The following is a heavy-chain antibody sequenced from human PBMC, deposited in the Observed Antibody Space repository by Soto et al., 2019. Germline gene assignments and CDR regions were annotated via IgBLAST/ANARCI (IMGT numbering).Heavy chain of an antibody. D-gene: IGHD6-19*01. Sequence: QVQLMQSGAEVKNPGSSVKVSCTASGDTFSNYAISWVRQAPGQGLEWMGGIMSIFGTPNYAQKFQGRVTITADESTSTAYMELSSLRSEDTAMYYCATTMGPGISGAGDYQYYYGVDVWGQGTTVTVSS. CDR3: ATTMGPGISGAGDYQYYYGVDV. J-gene: IGHJ6*02. V-gene: IGHV1-69*01. CDR2: IMSIFGTP. CDR1: GDTFSNYA.